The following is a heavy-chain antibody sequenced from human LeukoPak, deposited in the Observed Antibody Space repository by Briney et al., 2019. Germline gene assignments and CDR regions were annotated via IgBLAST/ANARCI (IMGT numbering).Heavy chain of an antibody. CDR2: INPNSGGT. V-gene: IGHV1-2*02. CDR1: GYPFTGYY. J-gene: IGHJ4*02. D-gene: IGHD6-13*01. Sequence: ASVKVSCKASGYPFTGYYMHWVRQAPGHGLEWMGWINPNSGGTNYAQKFQGRVTMTRDTSISTAYMELSSLRSDDTAVYYCASRAAAGTSPPDYWGQGTLVTVSS. CDR3: ASRAAAGTSPPDY.